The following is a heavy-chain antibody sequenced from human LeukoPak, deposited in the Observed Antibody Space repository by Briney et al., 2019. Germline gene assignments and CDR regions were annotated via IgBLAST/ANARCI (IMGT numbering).Heavy chain of an antibody. J-gene: IGHJ4*02. D-gene: IGHD2-15*01. CDR3: ARGMANVVVVAAGDY. V-gene: IGHV4-38-2*02. CDR2: IYHSGST. CDR1: GYSISSGYY. Sequence: SETLSLTCTVSGYSISSGYYWGWIRQPPGKGLEWIGSIYHSGSTYHNPSLKSRVTISVDTSKNQFSLKLSSVTAADTAVYYCARGMANVVVVAAGDYWGQGTLVTVSS.